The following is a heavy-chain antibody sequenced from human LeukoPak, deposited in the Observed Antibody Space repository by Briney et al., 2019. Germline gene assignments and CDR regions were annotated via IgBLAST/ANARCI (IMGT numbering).Heavy chain of an antibody. J-gene: IGHJ4*02. V-gene: IGHV3-NL1*01. D-gene: IGHD3-10*01. CDR2: IYSGGST. CDR1: GFTFSSYG. CDR3: ARVPPSAWPLGFDY. Sequence: GGSLRLSCAASGFTFSSYGMHWVRQAPGKGLEWVSVIYSGGSTYYADSVKGRFTISRDNSKNTLYLQMNGLRPDDTAVYYCARVPPSAWPLGFDYWGQGTLVTVSS.